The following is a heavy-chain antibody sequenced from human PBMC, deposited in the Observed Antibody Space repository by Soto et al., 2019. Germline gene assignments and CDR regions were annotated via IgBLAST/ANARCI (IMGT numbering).Heavy chain of an antibody. CDR1: GFTFSSYE. CDR2: ISSSGSTI. J-gene: IGHJ6*02. V-gene: IGHV3-48*03. D-gene: IGHD2-2*01. CDR3: VTIPAATPVWGKYYYYGMDV. Sequence: VGSLRLSCAASGFTFSSYEMNWVRQAPGKGLEWVSYISSSGSTIYYADSVKGRFTISRDNAKNSLYLQMNSLRAEDTAVYYCVTIPAATPVWGKYYYYGMDVWGQGTTVTVSS.